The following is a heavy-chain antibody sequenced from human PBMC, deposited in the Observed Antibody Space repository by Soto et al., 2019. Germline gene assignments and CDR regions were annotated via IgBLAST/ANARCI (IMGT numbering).Heavy chain of an antibody. J-gene: IGHJ4*02. CDR1: GFTFDDYA. D-gene: IGHD3-10*01. CDR3: AKGTPASMVRGVTLDY. Sequence: GGSLRLSCAASGFTFDDYAMHWVRQAPGKGLEWVSGISWNSGSIGYADSVKGRFTISRDNAKNSLYLQMNSLRAEDTALYYCAKGTPASMVRGVTLDYWGQGTLVTVSS. CDR2: ISWNSGSI. V-gene: IGHV3-9*01.